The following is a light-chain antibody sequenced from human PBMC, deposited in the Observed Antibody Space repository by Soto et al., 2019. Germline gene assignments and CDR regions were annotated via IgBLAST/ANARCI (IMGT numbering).Light chain of an antibody. J-gene: IGLJ1*01. CDR1: SSDVGTYKY. V-gene: IGLV2-14*01. CDR2: EVS. Sequence: QSALTQPASVSGSPGQSITISCTGTSSDVGTYKYVSWYRLHPGKAPKLMVYEVSNRPSGVSNRFSGSKSGNTASLTISGLQAEDEADYHCSSYTSSSTYVFGTGTKVTVL. CDR3: SSYTSSSTYV.